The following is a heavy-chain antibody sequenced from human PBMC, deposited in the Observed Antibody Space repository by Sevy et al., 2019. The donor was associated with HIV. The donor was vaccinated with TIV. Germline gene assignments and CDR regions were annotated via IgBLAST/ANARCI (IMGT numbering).Heavy chain of an antibody. D-gene: IGHD3-9*01. CDR2: IWYDGINK. Sequence: GGSLRLSCVTSGFNFSHYGIHWVRQSPGKGMEWVAIIWYDGINKFYADSMKGRFTISRDNSKNTLYLQMKSLRAEDTAVYYCARDCTYYDTSSGYRYYGMDVWGPGTTVTVSS. V-gene: IGHV3-33*01. CDR3: ARDCTYYDTSSGYRYYGMDV. CDR1: GFNFSHYG. J-gene: IGHJ6*02.